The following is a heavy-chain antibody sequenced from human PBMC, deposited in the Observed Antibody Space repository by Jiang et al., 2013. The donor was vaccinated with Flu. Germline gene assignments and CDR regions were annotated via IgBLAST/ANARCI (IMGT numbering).Heavy chain of an antibody. D-gene: IGHD5-24*01. CDR2: INGGNGNT. J-gene: IGHJ4*02. V-gene: IGHV1-3*01. Sequence: CKASAYTFTSYGMHWVRQAPGQSLEWMGWINGGNGNTKYSQKFQGRVTITRDTSASTGYMELSSLTFEDTAVYYCAKEDGYNSVPLQYWGQGTLVTVSS. CDR3: AKEDGYNSVPLQY. CDR1: AYTFTSYG.